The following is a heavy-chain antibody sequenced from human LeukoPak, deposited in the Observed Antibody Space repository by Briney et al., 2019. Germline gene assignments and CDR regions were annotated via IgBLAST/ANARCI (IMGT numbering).Heavy chain of an antibody. CDR3: ARVLHYDFWSGSKRGYFDY. CDR2: IIPIFGTA. V-gene: IGHV1-69*06. J-gene: IGHJ4*02. Sequence: ASVKVSCKASGGTFSSYAISWVRQAPGQGLEWMGGIIPIFGTANYAQKFQGRVTITADKSTSTVYMELSSLRSEDTAVYYCARVLHYDFWSGSKRGYFDYWGQGTLVTVSS. CDR1: GGTFSSYA. D-gene: IGHD3-3*01.